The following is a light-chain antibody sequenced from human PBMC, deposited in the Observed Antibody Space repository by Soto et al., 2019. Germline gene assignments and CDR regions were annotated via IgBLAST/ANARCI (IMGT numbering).Light chain of an antibody. J-gene: IGKJ1*01. CDR3: QQYNNWPPTWT. CDR2: GAS. V-gene: IGKV3-15*01. Sequence: EIVMTQSPATRSLSAGERATLSCRASQSVSSNLAWYQQKPGQAPRLLIYGASTRATGIPARFSGSVSGTEFTLTISSLQSEDFAVYYCQQYNNWPPTWTFGQGTKVDI. CDR1: QSVSSN.